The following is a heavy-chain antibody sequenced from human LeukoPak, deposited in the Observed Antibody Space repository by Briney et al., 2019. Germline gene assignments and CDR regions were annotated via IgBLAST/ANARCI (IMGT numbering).Heavy chain of an antibody. Sequence: ASVKVSCKASGYTFTADYLHWVRQAPGQGLEWMGWINPNSGGTNYAQKFQGRVTMTRDTSISTAYMELTSLRSDDTALYYCARDPSPGTVTTLFDYWGQGTLVTVSS. D-gene: IGHD4-17*01. J-gene: IGHJ4*02. CDR1: GYTFTADY. V-gene: IGHV1-2*02. CDR2: INPNSGGT. CDR3: ARDPSPGTVTTLFDY.